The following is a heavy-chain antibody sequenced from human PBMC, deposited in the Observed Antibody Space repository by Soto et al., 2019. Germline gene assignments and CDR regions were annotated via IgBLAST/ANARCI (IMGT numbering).Heavy chain of an antibody. J-gene: IGHJ4*02. Sequence: QVQLVQSGAEVKKPGSSVKASCKASGGTFSSYAISWVRQAPGQGLAWMGGIIPIFGTANYAQKFQGRVTITADESTSTAYMEMSSLRSEDTAVYYCARVGWQTTVTRSGTDYWCQGTLVTVSS. V-gene: IGHV1-69*01. D-gene: IGHD4-17*01. CDR3: ARVGWQTTVTRSGTDY. CDR2: IIPIFGTA. CDR1: GGTFSSYA.